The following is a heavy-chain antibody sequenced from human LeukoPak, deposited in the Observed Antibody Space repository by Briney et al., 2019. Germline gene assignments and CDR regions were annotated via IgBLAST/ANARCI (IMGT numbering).Heavy chain of an antibody. CDR1: GGTFSSYA. CDR3: ARTGGRFGLLTGYYYYYMDV. V-gene: IGHV1-69*05. Sequence: SVKVSCKASGGTFSSYAISWVRQAPGQGLEWMGGIIPIFGTANYAQKFQGRVTITTDESTSTAYMELSSLRSEDTAVYYCARTGGRFGLLTGYYYYYMDVWGKGATVTASS. CDR2: IIPIFGTA. J-gene: IGHJ6*03. D-gene: IGHD3-22*01.